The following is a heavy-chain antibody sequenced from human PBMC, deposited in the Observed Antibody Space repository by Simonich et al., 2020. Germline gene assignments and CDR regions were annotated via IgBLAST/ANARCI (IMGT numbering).Heavy chain of an antibody. CDR1: GFTFSSYS. Sequence: EVQLVESGGGLVKPGGSLRLSCAASGFTFSSYSMNWVRQAPGKGLEWGSSISSSSRYIYYADSVKGRFTISRDNAKNSLYLQMNSLRAEDTAVYYCARDVDTAMVFDYWGQGTLVTVSS. CDR2: ISSSSRYI. J-gene: IGHJ4*02. D-gene: IGHD5-18*01. V-gene: IGHV3-21*01. CDR3: ARDVDTAMVFDY.